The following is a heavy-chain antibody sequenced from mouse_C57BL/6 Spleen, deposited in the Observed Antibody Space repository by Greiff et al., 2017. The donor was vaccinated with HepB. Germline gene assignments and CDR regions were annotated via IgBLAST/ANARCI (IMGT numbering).Heavy chain of an antibody. CDR1: GFTFSNYW. V-gene: IGHV6-3*01. CDR2: IRLKSDNYAT. D-gene: IGHD1-1*01. J-gene: IGHJ2*01. Sequence: EVKLMESGGGLVQPGGSMKLSCVASGFTFSNYWMNWVRQSPEKGLEWVAQIRLKSDNYATHYAESVKGRFTISRDDSKSSVYLQMNNLRAEDTGIYYCTGPVFYYGSSPDYWGQGTTLTVSS. CDR3: TGPVFYYGSSPDY.